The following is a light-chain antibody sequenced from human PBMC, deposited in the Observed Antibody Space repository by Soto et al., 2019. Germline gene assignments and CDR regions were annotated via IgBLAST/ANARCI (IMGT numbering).Light chain of an antibody. CDR2: DAS. V-gene: IGKV1-33*01. CDR3: QQYDNPPPLT. CDR1: QAISNY. Sequence: DIQMTQSPSSLSASVGDRVTITCQASQAISNYLNWYQQKPGKAPKLLIYDASNLETGVPSRFSGSGSGTDFTFTISSLQHEDIATYYCQQYDNPPPLTFGGGTKVEIK. J-gene: IGKJ4*01.